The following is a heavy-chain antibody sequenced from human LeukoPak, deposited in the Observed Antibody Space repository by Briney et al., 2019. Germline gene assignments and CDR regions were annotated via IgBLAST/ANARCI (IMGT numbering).Heavy chain of an antibody. CDR1: RFIFNNYG. CDR2: ISNDGGGT. V-gene: IGHV3-23*01. D-gene: IGHD3-22*01. CDR3: AKGSSGYFVDL. Sequence: PGGSLRLSCAASRFIFNNYGLIWVRQAPGKGLECVSAISNDGGGTNYADFVKGRFTISRDNSKNTLFLQMNSLRAEDTALYYCAKGSSGYFVDLWGQGTLVTVSS. J-gene: IGHJ5*02.